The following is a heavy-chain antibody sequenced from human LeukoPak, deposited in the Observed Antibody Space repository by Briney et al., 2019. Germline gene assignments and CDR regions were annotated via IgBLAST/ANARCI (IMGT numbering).Heavy chain of an antibody. Sequence: PSETLSLTCIVSGDSITNHYWSLIRRPPGKGLEWIGYIYYNGIINYNPSLKSRVTISVDTSRNQFSMKLNSVTAADTAVYYCARALPAGGGWFDPWGQGTLVTVSS. CDR3: ARALPAGGGWFDP. CDR2: IYYNGII. J-gene: IGHJ5*02. V-gene: IGHV4-59*11. D-gene: IGHD3-16*01. CDR1: GDSITNHY.